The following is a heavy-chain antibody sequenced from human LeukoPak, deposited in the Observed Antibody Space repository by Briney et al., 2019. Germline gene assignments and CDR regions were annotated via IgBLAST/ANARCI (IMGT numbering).Heavy chain of an antibody. CDR1: GYTFTSYD. Sequence: ASVKVSCKASGYTFTSYDINWVRQATGQGLEWMGWMNPNSGNTGYAQKFQGRVTITRNTSISTAYMELSSLRSEDTAVYYCAKPLPSIVGLRLGGVFDYWGQGTLVTVSS. CDR2: MNPNSGNT. J-gene: IGHJ4*02. CDR3: AKPLPSIVGLRLGGVFDY. D-gene: IGHD1-26*01. V-gene: IGHV1-8*03.